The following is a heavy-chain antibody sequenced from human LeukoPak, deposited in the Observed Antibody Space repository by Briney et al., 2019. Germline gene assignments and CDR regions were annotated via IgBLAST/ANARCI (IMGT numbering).Heavy chain of an antibody. Sequence: GESLTIFCKGSGYSFTNYWIGWVRQMPGKGLEWMGIIYPGDSDTRYSPSFQGQVTISADKSISTAYLQWSSLKASDTAMYYCARQGYSSSSRFDYWGQGTLVTVSS. CDR2: IYPGDSDT. D-gene: IGHD6-6*01. CDR1: GYSFTNYW. CDR3: ARQGYSSSSRFDY. J-gene: IGHJ4*02. V-gene: IGHV5-51*01.